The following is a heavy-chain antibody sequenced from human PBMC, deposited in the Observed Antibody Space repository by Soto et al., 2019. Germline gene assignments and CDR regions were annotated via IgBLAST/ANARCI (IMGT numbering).Heavy chain of an antibody. CDR2: IYYSGST. Sequence: SETLSLTCTVSGGSISSYYWSWIRQPPGKGLEWIGYIYYSGSTNYNPSLKSRVTIPVDTSKTQFSLKLSAVTAADTAVYYCARLNITMVRGVIIYNWFDPWGQGTLVTVSS. CDR3: ARLNITMVRGVIIYNWFDP. D-gene: IGHD3-10*01. CDR1: GGSISSYY. J-gene: IGHJ5*02. V-gene: IGHV4-59*01.